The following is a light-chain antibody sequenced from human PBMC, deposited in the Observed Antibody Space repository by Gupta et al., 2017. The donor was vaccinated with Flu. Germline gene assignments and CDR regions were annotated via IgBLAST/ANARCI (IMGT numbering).Light chain of an antibody. J-gene: IGKJ2*01. CDR2: SAS. CDR1: RRIVDS. CDR3: LQYSTTPST. Sequence: GDSVTITCRASRRIVDSLAWYQQIPGNAPKLLIHSASRLEDGVPSRFSGFRSETDFTLTITGLQPDDFTTYFCLQYSTTPSTFGHGTQLELK. V-gene: IGKV1-5*03.